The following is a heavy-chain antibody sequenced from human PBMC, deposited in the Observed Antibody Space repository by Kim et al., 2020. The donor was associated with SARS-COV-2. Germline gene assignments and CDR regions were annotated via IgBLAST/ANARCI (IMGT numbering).Heavy chain of an antibody. J-gene: IGHJ4*02. CDR3: TRPPLYSSSWLLDY. V-gene: IGHV3-48*04. Sequence: GGSLRLSCAASGFTFSDYTMNWVRQAPGKGLEWVSFISSNSTTIYYADSVKGRFTISRDNAKNSLFLQMNSLRAEDTAVYYCTRPPLYSSSWLLDYWGQG. CDR2: ISSNSTTI. CDR1: GFTFSDYT. D-gene: IGHD6-13*01.